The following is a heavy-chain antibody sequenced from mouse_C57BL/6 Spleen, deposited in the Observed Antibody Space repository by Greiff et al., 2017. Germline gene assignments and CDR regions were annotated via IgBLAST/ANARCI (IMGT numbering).Heavy chain of an antibody. CDR2: ISDGGSYT. CDR1: GFTFSSYA. Sequence: EVKLMESGGGLVKPGGSLKLSCAASGFTFSSYAMSWVRQTPEKRLEWVATISDGGSYTDYPDNVKGRFTISRDNAKNNLYLQMSHLKSEDTAMYYCARDGGSSPFAYWGQGTLVTVSA. J-gene: IGHJ3*01. D-gene: IGHD1-1*01. V-gene: IGHV5-4*01. CDR3: ARDGGSSPFAY.